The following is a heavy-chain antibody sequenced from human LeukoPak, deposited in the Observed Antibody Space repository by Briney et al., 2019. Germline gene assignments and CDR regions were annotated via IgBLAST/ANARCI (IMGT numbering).Heavy chain of an antibody. CDR2: INPNSGGT. Sequence: GASVKVSCKASGYTFTSYGIIWVRQAPGQGLEWMGWINPNSGGTNYAQKFQGRVTMTRDTSISTAYMELSRLRSDDTAVYYCARDPLRYYDFWSNGMDVWGQGTTVTVSS. J-gene: IGHJ6*02. V-gene: IGHV1-2*02. CDR1: GYTFTSYG. D-gene: IGHD3-3*01. CDR3: ARDPLRYYDFWSNGMDV.